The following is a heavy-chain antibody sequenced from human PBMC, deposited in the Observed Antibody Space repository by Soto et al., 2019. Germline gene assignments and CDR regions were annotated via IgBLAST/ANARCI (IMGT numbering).Heavy chain of an antibody. Sequence: QVQLQESGPGLVKPSETLSLTCIVSGGAVSSGIFYWSWIRQPPGKGLEWIGYIHYRGTTNYNPSLKSRVTISVDTSKNQFSLKLSSVTAADTAVYYCAKDKSVYYYYGMDVWGQGTTVTVSS. CDR1: GGAVSSGIFY. V-gene: IGHV4-61*01. CDR3: AKDKSVYYYYGMDV. CDR2: IHYRGTT. J-gene: IGHJ6*02.